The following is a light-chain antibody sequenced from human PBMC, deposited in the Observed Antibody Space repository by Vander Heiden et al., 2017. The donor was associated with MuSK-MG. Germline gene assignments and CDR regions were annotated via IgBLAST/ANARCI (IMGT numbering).Light chain of an antibody. CDR2: DVS. Sequence: QSALTQPRSVSGSPGQSVTISCPGTSSDVGGYNYVSWYQQHPGKAPKLMIYDVSKRPSGVPDRFSGSKSGNTASLTISGLQAEDEADYYCCSYASSSPWVFGTGTKLTVL. CDR3: CSYASSSPWV. J-gene: IGLJ1*01. V-gene: IGLV2-11*01. CDR1: SSDVGGYNY.